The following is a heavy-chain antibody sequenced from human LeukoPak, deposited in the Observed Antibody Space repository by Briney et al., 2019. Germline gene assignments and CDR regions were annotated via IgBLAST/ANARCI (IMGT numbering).Heavy chain of an antibody. CDR3: ARRPGYGGSYDAFDI. V-gene: IGHV5-51*01. CDR1: GYSFASYW. D-gene: IGHD4-23*01. Sequence: GESLKISCKGSGYSFASYWIGWVRQMPGKGLEWMGIIYPGDSDTRYSPSFQGQVTISADKSISTAYLQWSSLKASDTAMYYCARRPGYGGSYDAFDIWGQGTMVTVSS. J-gene: IGHJ3*02. CDR2: IYPGDSDT.